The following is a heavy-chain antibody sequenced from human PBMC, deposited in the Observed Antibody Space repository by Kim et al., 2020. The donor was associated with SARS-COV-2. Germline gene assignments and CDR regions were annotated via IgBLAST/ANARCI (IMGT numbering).Heavy chain of an antibody. D-gene: IGHD2-21*01. CDR3: ARDLLGFVVVIPIDHVGWFDP. CDR1: GYTFTGYY. Sequence: ASVKVSCKASGYTFTGYYMHWVRQAPGQGLEWMGRINPNSGGTNYAQKFQGRVTMTRDTSISTAYMELSRLRSDDTAVYYCARDLLGFVVVIPIDHVGWFDPLGQGTLVHVSS. V-gene: IGHV1-2*06. J-gene: IGHJ5*02. CDR2: INPNSGGT.